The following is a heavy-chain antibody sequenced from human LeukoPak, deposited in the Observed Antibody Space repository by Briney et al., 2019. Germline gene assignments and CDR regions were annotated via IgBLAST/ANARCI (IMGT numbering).Heavy chain of an antibody. CDR1: GGSFSGYY. V-gene: IGHV4-34*01. D-gene: IGHD4-23*01. J-gene: IGHJ3*02. CDR2: INHSGST. CDR3: ARALYYGGAFDDFDI. Sequence: SETLSLTCAVYGGSFSGYYWSWIRQPPGKGLEWIGVINHSGSTNYNPPLKSRVTISVDTSKNQFSLRLNSVTAADTAVYYCARALYYGGAFDDFDIWGQGTMVTVSS.